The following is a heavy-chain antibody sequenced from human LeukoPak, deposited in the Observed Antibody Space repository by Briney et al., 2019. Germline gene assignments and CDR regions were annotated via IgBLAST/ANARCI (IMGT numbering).Heavy chain of an antibody. CDR3: ATGRSIRYFDY. CDR1: GVSIFSDY. D-gene: IGHD3-9*01. Sequence: SETLCLTCSVSGVSIFSDYWNWGRGPPGNGLGCIGYVPYSGSTNYTPSLKSRVTISVHTSKSQFSLKLSSATAADTAVYYCATGRSIRYFDYWGQGTLLTVSS. CDR2: VPYSGST. V-gene: IGHV4-59*08. J-gene: IGHJ4*02.